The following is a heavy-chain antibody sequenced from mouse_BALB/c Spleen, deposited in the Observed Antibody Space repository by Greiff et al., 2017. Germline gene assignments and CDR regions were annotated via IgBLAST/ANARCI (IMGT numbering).Heavy chain of an antibody. CDR1: GFNIKDTY. CDR3: ARWGYEAWFAY. J-gene: IGHJ3*01. V-gene: IGHV14-3*02. D-gene: IGHD2-14*01. Sequence: EVQLQQSGAELVKPGASVKLSCTASGFNIKDTYMHWVKQRPEQGLEWIGWIDPANGNTKYDPKFQGKATITADSSSNTAYLQLSSLTSEDTAVYYCARWGYEAWFAYWGQGTLVTVSA. CDR2: IDPANGNT.